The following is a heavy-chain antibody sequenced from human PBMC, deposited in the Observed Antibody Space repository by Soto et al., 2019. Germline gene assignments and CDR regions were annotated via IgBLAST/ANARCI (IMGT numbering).Heavy chain of an antibody. CDR1: GYTFTSYD. CDR3: ARGAVGYCSSTSCYAFYYYYMDV. Sequence: ASVKVSCKASGYTFTSYDINWVRQATGQGLEWMGWMNPNSGNTGYAQKFQGRVTMTRNTSISTAYMELSSLRSEDTAVYYCARGAVGYCSSTSCYAFYYYYMDVRAKGTTVTVSS. CDR2: MNPNSGNT. V-gene: IGHV1-8*01. J-gene: IGHJ6*03. D-gene: IGHD2-2*01.